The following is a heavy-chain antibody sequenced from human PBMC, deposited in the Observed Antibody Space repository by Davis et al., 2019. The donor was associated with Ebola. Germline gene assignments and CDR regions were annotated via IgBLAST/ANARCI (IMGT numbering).Heavy chain of an antibody. CDR1: GYAFTPSD. CDR3: ARVVYYYDNSGYMDY. J-gene: IGHJ4*02. Sequence: ASVKVSCKASGYAFTPSDIQWVRQATGQGLEWMGWMNPNSGDTGYARKFRDRVTMSRDTSIGTAYMELSSLRSEDTAVYYCARVVYYYDNSGYMDYWGQGTLVTVSS. D-gene: IGHD3-22*01. V-gene: IGHV1-8*01. CDR2: MNPNSGDT.